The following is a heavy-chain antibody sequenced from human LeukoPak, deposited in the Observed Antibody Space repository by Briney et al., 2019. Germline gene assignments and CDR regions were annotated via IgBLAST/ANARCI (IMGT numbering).Heavy chain of an antibody. V-gene: IGHV4-38-2*02. Sequence: SETLSLTCTVSGYSISSGYYWGWIRQPPGKGLEWIGSIYHSGSTYYNPSLKSRVTISVDTSKNQFPLKLSSVTAADTAVYYCAREGSSSYVWGSYRPNNWFDPWGQGTLVTVSS. CDR2: IYHSGST. D-gene: IGHD3-16*02. CDR3: AREGSSSYVWGSYRPNNWFDP. J-gene: IGHJ5*02. CDR1: GYSISSGYY.